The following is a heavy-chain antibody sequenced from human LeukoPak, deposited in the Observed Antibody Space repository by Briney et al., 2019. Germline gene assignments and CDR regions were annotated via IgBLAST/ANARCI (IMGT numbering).Heavy chain of an antibody. V-gene: IGHV3-23*01. CDR3: AKLRSGWYLIDY. Sequence: GGSLRLSCAASGFTFSSYAMSWVRQAPGKGLERVSAISGSGGSTYYADSVKGRFTISRDNSKNTPYLQMNSLRAEDTAVYYCAKLRSGWYLIDYWGQGTLVTVSS. D-gene: IGHD6-19*01. CDR1: GFTFSSYA. CDR2: ISGSGGST. J-gene: IGHJ4*02.